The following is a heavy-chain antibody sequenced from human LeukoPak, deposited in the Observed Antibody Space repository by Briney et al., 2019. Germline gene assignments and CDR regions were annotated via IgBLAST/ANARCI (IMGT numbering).Heavy chain of an antibody. V-gene: IGHV1-69*05. Sequence: SVKVSCKASGGTFITYTINWVRQAPGQGLEWMGGIIPIFGTANYAQKFQGRVMVTTDDSTSTVFMELSSLRSEDTAVYYCATYMLRDNWNVHTFDSWGQGTLVTVSS. CDR3: ATYMLRDNWNVHTFDS. J-gene: IGHJ4*02. CDR2: IIPIFGTA. D-gene: IGHD1-1*01. CDR1: GGTFITYT.